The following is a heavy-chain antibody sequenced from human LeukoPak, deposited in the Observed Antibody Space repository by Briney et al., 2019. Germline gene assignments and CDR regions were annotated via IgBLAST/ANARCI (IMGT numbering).Heavy chain of an antibody. CDR2: IYSGGIT. Sequence: GGSLRLSCAASGFTVSSNYMSWVRQAPGKGLEWVSVIYSGGITYYADSVKGRFTIPRDNSKNTLYLQMNSLRAEDTAVYYCARSYYGSGSYYFDYWGQGTLVTVSS. D-gene: IGHD3-10*01. J-gene: IGHJ4*02. CDR1: GFTVSSNY. CDR3: ARSYYGSGSYYFDY. V-gene: IGHV3-53*01.